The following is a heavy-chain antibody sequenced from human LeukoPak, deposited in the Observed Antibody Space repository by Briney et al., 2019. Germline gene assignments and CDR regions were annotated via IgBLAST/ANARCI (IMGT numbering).Heavy chain of an antibody. CDR3: ARRYCSSTSCYFSNWFNP. Sequence: GGSLRLSCAASGFIFSSYGMHRVRQAPGKGLEWVAVIWYDGSNKYYADSVKGRFTISRDNSKNTLYLQMNSLRAEDTAVYYCARRYCSSTSCYFSNWFNPWGQGTLVTVSS. V-gene: IGHV3-33*01. J-gene: IGHJ5*02. D-gene: IGHD2-2*01. CDR2: IWYDGSNK. CDR1: GFIFSSYG.